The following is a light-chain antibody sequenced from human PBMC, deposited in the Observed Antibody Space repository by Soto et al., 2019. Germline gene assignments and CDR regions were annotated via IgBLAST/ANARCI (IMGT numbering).Light chain of an antibody. CDR1: QSISSW. V-gene: IGKV1-5*03. Sequence: DVQMTQSPSTLSASIGDRITITCRASQSISSWLAWYQQKPGKAPKLLIYKASSLEGGVPSRFSGRGSGTEFTLTISSLQPDDFATYYCQQYDTYSTCGQGTKVEIK. J-gene: IGKJ1*01. CDR2: KAS. CDR3: QQYDTYST.